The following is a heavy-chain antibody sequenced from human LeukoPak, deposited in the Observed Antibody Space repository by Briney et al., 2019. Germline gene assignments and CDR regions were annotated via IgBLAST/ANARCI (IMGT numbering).Heavy chain of an antibody. D-gene: IGHD4-17*01. CDR3: ARGRAAPNTVPGYYYYGMDV. CDR1: GGSISSGGYY. V-gene: IGHV4-31*03. Sequence: SQTLSLTCTVSGGSISSGGYYWSWIRQHPGKGLEWIGYIYYSGSTYYNPSLKSRVTISVDTSKNQFSLKLSSVTAADTAVYYCARGRAAPNTVPGYYYYGMDVWGQGTTVTVSS. CDR2: IYYSGST. J-gene: IGHJ6*02.